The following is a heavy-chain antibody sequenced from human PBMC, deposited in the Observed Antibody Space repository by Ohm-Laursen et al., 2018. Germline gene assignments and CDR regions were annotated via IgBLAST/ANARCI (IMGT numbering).Heavy chain of an antibody. CDR1: GDSISSHY. J-gene: IGHJ2*01. Sequence: PSQTLSLTCTVSGDSISSHYWSWIRQPPGKGLECIGYIYYSGSTNYNPSLKSRVTISVDTSKNQFSLKLSSVTAADTAVYYCARGLPITMIGRRAGYFDLWGRGTLVTVSS. D-gene: IGHD3-22*01. CDR2: IYYSGST. CDR3: ARGLPITMIGRRAGYFDL. V-gene: IGHV4-59*11.